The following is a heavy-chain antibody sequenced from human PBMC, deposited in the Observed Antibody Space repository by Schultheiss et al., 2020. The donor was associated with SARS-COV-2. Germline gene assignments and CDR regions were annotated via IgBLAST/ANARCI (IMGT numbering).Heavy chain of an antibody. CDR3: TRDANWDLFDY. V-gene: IGHV3-13*01. Sequence: GGSLRLSCAASGFTFSSYDMHWVRQATGKGLEWVSAIGTAGDTYYPGSVKGRFTISRDDAKNSLDLVMHSLRAKDTAVYYCTRDANWDLFDYWGQGTLVTVSS. J-gene: IGHJ4*02. D-gene: IGHD7-27*01. CDR2: IGTAGDT. CDR1: GFTFSSYD.